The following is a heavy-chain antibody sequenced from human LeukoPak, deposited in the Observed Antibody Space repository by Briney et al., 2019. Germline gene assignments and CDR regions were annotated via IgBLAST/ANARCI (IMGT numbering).Heavy chain of an antibody. CDR2: INPNSGDT. Sequence: ASVKVSCKASEYTFTAYYIHWVRQGPGQGLEWMWWINPNSGDTKYGQKFQGRVTMTRDTSINTAYMEVTRLIADDTAVYYCARVGSSGWYVHPTLDYWGQGTLVTVSS. V-gene: IGHV1-2*02. CDR3: ARVGSSGWYVHPTLDY. CDR1: EYTFTAYY. D-gene: IGHD6-19*01. J-gene: IGHJ4*02.